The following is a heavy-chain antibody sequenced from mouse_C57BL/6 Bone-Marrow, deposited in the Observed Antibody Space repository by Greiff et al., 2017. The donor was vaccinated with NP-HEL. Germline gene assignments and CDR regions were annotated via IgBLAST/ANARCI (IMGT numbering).Heavy chain of an antibody. CDR1: GFNIKDDY. Sequence: EVQLQQSGAELVRPGASVKLSCTASGFNIKDDYMHWVKQRPEQGLEWIGWIDPENGDTEYASTLQGKATITAATSSNTAYLQLSSLTSEDAAVYYCTRYYYDYDVDYWGQGTTLTVSS. CDR2: IDPENGDT. D-gene: IGHD2-4*01. CDR3: TRYYYDYDVDY. V-gene: IGHV14-4*01. J-gene: IGHJ2*01.